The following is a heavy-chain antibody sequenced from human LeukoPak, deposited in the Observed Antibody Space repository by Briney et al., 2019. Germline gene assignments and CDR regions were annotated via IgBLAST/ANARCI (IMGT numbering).Heavy chain of an antibody. Sequence: GGSLRLSCAASGFTFSSFAMHWVRQPSGKGLEWVAFIRYDGSHQYYADSVKGRVTISRDNSKNTLYLQMASLRAEDMAAYYCTRGPGYDYVWGSYRADYWGQGTLVTVSS. CDR3: TRGPGYDYVWGSYRADY. D-gene: IGHD3-16*02. CDR2: IRYDGSHQ. J-gene: IGHJ4*02. V-gene: IGHV3-30*02. CDR1: GFTFSSFA.